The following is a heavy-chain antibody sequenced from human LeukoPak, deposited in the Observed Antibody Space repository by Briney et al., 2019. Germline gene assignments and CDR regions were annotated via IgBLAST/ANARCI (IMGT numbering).Heavy chain of an antibody. Sequence: PSETLSLTCTVSGGSINNYYWSWIRQPAGKGLEWIGRIYTRGSTNYNPSLKSRVTMSVDTSNNQYSLKLSTVTAAGTAVYYCARGRHCSADICSGGDAFDTWGQGTMVSVSS. D-gene: IGHD2-15*01. CDR2: IYTRGST. CDR1: GGSINNYY. CDR3: ARGRHCSADICSGGDAFDT. V-gene: IGHV4-4*07. J-gene: IGHJ3*02.